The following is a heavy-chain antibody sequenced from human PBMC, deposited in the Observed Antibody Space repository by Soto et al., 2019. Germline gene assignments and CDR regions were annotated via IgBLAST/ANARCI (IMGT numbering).Heavy chain of an antibody. Sequence: QVQLVQSGAEVKKPGSSVKVSCKASGGTFSSYAISWVRQAPGQGLEWMGGIIPIFGTANYAQKVQGRVTITPDETTSTAYMELGSLKSEGKAGYFCARNLGGAKENWGQGTLVTVSS. CDR1: GGTFSSYA. J-gene: IGHJ4*02. V-gene: IGHV1-69*01. CDR2: IIPIFGTA. CDR3: ARNLGGAKEN. D-gene: IGHD1-26*01.